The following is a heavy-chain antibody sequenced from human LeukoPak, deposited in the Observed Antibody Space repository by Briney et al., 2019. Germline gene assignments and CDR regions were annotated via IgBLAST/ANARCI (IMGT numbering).Heavy chain of an antibody. CDR2: IWPDGAP. CDR3: ARGRDSRGYQFMGFDS. CDR1: GGSISSGNYY. V-gene: IGHV4-61*02. D-gene: IGHD3-22*01. J-gene: IGHJ4*02. Sequence: PSQTLSLTCTVSGGSISSGNYYWSWIRQPAGKGLEWIGRIWPDGAPTYRPSLKSRVTISVDMSKNQFSLRLSSVTAADTAVYYCARGRDSRGYQFMGFDSWGQGTLVTVSS.